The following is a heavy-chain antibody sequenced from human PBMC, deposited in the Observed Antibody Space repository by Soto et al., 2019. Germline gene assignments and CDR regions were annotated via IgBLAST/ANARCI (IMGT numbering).Heavy chain of an antibody. J-gene: IGHJ6*02. D-gene: IGHD3-3*01. CDR2: IYYSGST. V-gene: IGHV4-39*01. CDR3: ARHVLRGWSGYYTSAETYGMDV. Sequence: QLQLQESGPGLVKPSETLSLTCTVSGGSISSSSYYWGWIRQPPGKGLEWIGSIYYSGSTYYNPSLKSRVTISVDTSKNQFSLKLSSVTAADTAVYYCARHVLRGWSGYYTSAETYGMDVWGQGTTVTVSS. CDR1: GGSISSSSYY.